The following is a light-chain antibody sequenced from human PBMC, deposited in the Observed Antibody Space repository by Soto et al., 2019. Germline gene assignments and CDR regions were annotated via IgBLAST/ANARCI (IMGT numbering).Light chain of an antibody. Sequence: QCALAQPPSASWTPGQRVTIACSVSNSNIGTNTVNWYQQLPGTAPRLLIYTNNQRPSGVPQRFSGSKTGTSASLAIGGLQSEDGADYYCAAWDDSLGAYVFGTGTKVTVL. CDR3: AAWDDSLGAYV. J-gene: IGLJ1*01. V-gene: IGLV1-44*01. CDR2: TNN. CDR1: NSNIGTNT.